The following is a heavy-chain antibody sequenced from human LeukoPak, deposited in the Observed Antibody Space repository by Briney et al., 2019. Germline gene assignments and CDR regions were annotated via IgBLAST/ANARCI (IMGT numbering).Heavy chain of an antibody. Sequence: ASVKVSCKASGYTFTGYYMHWVRQAPGQGLEWMGRINPNSGGTNYAQKFQGRVTMTRDTSISTAYMELSRLRSDDTAVYYCARYFPGIAAAYYYYYGMDVWGQGTTVTVSS. CDR2: INPNSGGT. CDR1: GYTFTGYY. D-gene: IGHD6-13*01. V-gene: IGHV1-2*06. CDR3: ARYFPGIAAAYYYYYGMDV. J-gene: IGHJ6*01.